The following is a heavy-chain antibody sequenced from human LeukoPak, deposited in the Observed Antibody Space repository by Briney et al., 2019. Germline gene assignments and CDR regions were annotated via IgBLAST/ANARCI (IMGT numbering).Heavy chain of an antibody. D-gene: IGHD3-10*01. CDR3: ARGITMVRGAAYYFYYYGMDV. Sequence: GGSLRLSCAASGFTFSSYWMSWVRQAPGKGLEWVANIKQDGSEKYYVDSVKGRFTISRDNAKNSLYLQMNSLRAEDTAVYYCARGITMVRGAAYYFYYYGMDVWGQGTTVTVSS. CDR2: IKQDGSEK. V-gene: IGHV3-7*04. CDR1: GFTFSSYW. J-gene: IGHJ6*02.